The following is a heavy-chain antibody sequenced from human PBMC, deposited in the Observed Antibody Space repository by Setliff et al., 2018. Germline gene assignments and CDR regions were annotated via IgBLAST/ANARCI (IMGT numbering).Heavy chain of an antibody. CDR2: IQKSGST. V-gene: IGHV4-59*12. CDR3: ARVDFTMIQGVLGL. Sequence: PSETLSLTCAVSGVSISSYYWSWIRQPPGKGLESIGYIQKSGSTNYNPSLMSRVSISVDMSKNQFSLKLTSVTAADTAVYYCARVDFTMIQGVLGLWGQGTLVTVSS. CDR1: GVSISSYY. D-gene: IGHD3-10*01. J-gene: IGHJ1*01.